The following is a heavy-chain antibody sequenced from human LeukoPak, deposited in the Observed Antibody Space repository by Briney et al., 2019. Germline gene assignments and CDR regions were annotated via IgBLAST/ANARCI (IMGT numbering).Heavy chain of an antibody. J-gene: IGHJ6*02. CDR3: ARQRGHNDYYGMDV. CDR2: IYSGGST. D-gene: IGHD1-1*01. V-gene: IGHV3-53*01. Sequence: GGPLRLSCAASGFTVSSNYMSWVRQAPGKGLEWVSVIYSGGSTYYADSVKGRFTISRDNSKNTLYLQMNSLRAEDTAVYYCARQRGHNDYYGMDVWGQGTTVTVSS. CDR1: GFTVSSNY.